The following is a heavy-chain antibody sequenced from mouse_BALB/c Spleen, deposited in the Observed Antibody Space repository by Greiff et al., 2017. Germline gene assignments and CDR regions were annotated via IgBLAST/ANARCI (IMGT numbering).Heavy chain of an antibody. Sequence: VQLKESGGGLVKPGGSLKLSCAASGFTFSSYAMSWVRQTPEKRLEWVASISSGGSTYYPDSVKGRFTISRDNARNILYLQMSSLRSEDTAMYYCARAGYGNRAMDYWGQGTSVTVSS. D-gene: IGHD2-1*01. CDR1: GFTFSSYA. CDR2: ISSGGST. V-gene: IGHV5-6-5*01. J-gene: IGHJ4*01. CDR3: ARAGYGNRAMDY.